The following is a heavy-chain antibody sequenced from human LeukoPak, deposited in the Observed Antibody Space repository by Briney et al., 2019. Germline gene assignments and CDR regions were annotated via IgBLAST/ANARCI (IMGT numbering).Heavy chain of an antibody. CDR3: AKVGGSRYAFDI. Sequence: GGSLRLSCAASGFTFSSYGMHWVRQAPGKGLEWVAFIRYDGSNKYYADSVKGRFTISRDNSKNTLYLQMNSLRAEDTAVYYCAKVGGSRYAFDIWGQGTMVTVSS. CDR1: GFTFSSYG. CDR2: IRYDGSNK. D-gene: IGHD5-12*01. J-gene: IGHJ3*02. V-gene: IGHV3-30*02.